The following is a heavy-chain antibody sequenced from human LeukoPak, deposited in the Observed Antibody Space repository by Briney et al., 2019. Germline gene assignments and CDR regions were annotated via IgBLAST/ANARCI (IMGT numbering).Heavy chain of an antibody. Sequence: SETLSLTCTVSGGSISSGSYYWSWIRQPAGKGLEWIGRIYTSGSTNYNPSLKSRVTISVDTSKNQFSLKLSSVTAADTAVYYCARERQGISYYYYYYMDVWGKGTTVTVSS. CDR2: IYTSGST. D-gene: IGHD3-10*01. CDR1: GGSISSGSYY. CDR3: ARERQGISYYYYYYMDV. J-gene: IGHJ6*03. V-gene: IGHV4-61*02.